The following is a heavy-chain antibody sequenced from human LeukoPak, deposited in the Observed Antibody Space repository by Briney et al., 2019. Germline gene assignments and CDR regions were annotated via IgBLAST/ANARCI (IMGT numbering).Heavy chain of an antibody. Sequence: SETLSLTCTVSGGSISSYYWSWIRQPPGKGLEWIGYIYTSGSTNYNPSLTSRVSISKDTSDNQFSLRLYSVTAADTAVYYCARKQTGTMYDVWGQGTQVTVSS. J-gene: IGHJ4*02. CDR3: ARKQTGTMYDV. V-gene: IGHV4-4*09. CDR1: GGSISSYY. D-gene: IGHD1-7*01. CDR2: IYTSGST.